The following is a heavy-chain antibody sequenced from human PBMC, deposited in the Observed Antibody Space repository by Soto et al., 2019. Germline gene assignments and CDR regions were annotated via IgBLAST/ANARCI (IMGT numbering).Heavy chain of an antibody. CDR3: AILGPLGYGSGSYSPVTDY. J-gene: IGHJ4*02. Sequence: SVKVSCKASGGTFSSYAISWVRQAPGQGLEWMGGIISIFGTANYAQKFQGRVTITADESTSTAYMGLSSLRSEDTAVYYCAILGPLGYGSGSYSPVTDYWGQGTLVTVSS. V-gene: IGHV1-69*13. CDR1: GGTFSSYA. D-gene: IGHD3-10*01. CDR2: IISIFGTA.